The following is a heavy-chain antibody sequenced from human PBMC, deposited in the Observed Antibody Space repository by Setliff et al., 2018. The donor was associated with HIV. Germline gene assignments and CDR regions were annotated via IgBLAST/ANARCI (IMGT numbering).Heavy chain of an antibody. V-gene: IGHV3-11*04. D-gene: IGHD1-26*01. CDR1: GGSISSGGYY. Sequence: LSLTCTVSGGSISSGGYYWSWIRQAPGKGLEWLCYISSSGTTTYYADSVQGRFTISRDNSKNTLFLQMNSLRPEDTAVYYCARDPILGGPDFFDYWGQGTLVTVSS. CDR3: ARDPILGGPDFFDY. J-gene: IGHJ4*02. CDR2: ISSSGTTT.